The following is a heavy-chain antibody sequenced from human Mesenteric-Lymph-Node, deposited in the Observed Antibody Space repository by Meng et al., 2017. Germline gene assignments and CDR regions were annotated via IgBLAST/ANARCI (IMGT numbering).Heavy chain of an antibody. CDR1: GGSFSGYY. CDR2: INHSGST. Sequence: VQLQQWGAGLFKPSETLSLTCAVTGGSFSGYYWSWIRQRPGKGLEWIGEINHSGSTNYNPSLKSRVTISVDTSKNQFSLKLSSVTAADTAVYYCARGGGNSWYIDYWGQGTLVTVSS. J-gene: IGHJ4*02. CDR3: ARGGGNSWYIDY. D-gene: IGHD6-13*01. V-gene: IGHV4-34*01.